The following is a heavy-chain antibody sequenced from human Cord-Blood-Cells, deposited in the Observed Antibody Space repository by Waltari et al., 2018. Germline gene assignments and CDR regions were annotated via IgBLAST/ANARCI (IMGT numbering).Heavy chain of an antibody. CDR2: IYWNDDK. J-gene: IGHJ4*02. CDR3: KATTVTYRGELDY. Sequence: QITLKESGPTLVKPTQTLTLTCTXXXXXXXTXXXGXXXXXQAPGKALEWLALIYWNDDKRYSPSLKSRLTITKDTSKNQVVLTMTNMDPVDTATYYCKATTVTYRGELDYWGQGTLVTVSS. D-gene: IGHD4-17*01. V-gene: IGHV2-5*01. CDR1: XXXXXTXXXG.